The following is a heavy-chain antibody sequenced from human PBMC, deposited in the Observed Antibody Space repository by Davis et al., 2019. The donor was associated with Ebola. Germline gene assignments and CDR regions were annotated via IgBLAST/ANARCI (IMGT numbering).Heavy chain of an antibody. CDR2: INPSGGTT. J-gene: IGHJ4*02. CDR1: GYTFHIYS. CDR3: ASPGIAAGAPRY. Sequence: AASVKVSCKASGYTFHIYSMYWVRQAPGQGLEWMGIINPSGGTTSYAQKFQGRVTMTRDTSTSTVYMELISLRSEDTAVYYCASPGIAAGAPRYWGQGTLVTVSS. V-gene: IGHV1-46*02. D-gene: IGHD6-13*01.